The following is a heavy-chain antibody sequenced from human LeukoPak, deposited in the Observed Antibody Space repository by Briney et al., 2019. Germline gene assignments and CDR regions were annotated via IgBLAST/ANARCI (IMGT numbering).Heavy chain of an antibody. CDR2: IIPIFGTA. CDR3: ARETHYYDSSGYYPHYYFDY. Sequence: ASVKVSCKASGGTFSSYAISWVRQAPGQGLEWMGGIIPIFGTANYAQKFQGRVTITTDESTSTAYMELSSLRSEDTAVYYCARETHYYDSSGYYPHYYFDYWGQGTLVTVSS. J-gene: IGHJ4*02. CDR1: GGTFSSYA. D-gene: IGHD3-22*01. V-gene: IGHV1-69*05.